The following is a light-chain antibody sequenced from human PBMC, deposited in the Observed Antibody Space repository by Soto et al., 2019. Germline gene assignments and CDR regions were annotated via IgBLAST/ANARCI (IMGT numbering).Light chain of an antibody. CDR1: SGHSSYT. CDR3: ETWDSNTFVV. CDR2: LERSGSY. Sequence: QLVLTQSSSASASLGSSVKLTCTLSSGHSSYTIAWHHQQPGKAPRYLMKLERSGSYNKGSGVPDRFSGSSSGADRYLTISNLQSEDEADYYCETWDSNTFVVFGGGTKLTVL. V-gene: IGLV4-60*03. J-gene: IGLJ2*01.